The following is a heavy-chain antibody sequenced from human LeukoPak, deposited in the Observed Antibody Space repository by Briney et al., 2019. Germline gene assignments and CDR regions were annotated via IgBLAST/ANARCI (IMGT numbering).Heavy chain of an antibody. CDR3: ARGRIAKIVVVHSFHYGMDV. V-gene: IGHV4-34*01. CDR1: GGSFTDYF. Sequence: SETLSLTCDVFGGSFTDYFWTWIRQSPGKGLEWIGEINDYTGNTNYNPSLNSRVSISLEKSKSQFSLELRSVTAADTAVYYCARGRIAKIVVVHSFHYGMDVWGQGTTVTVSS. CDR2: INDYTGNT. J-gene: IGHJ6*02. D-gene: IGHD3-22*01.